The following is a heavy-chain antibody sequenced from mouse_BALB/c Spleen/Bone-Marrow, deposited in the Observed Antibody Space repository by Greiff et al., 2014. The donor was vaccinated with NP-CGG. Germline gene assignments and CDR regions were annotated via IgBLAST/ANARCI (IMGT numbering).Heavy chain of an antibody. CDR2: INPSNGRT. CDR3: AGPFDY. V-gene: IGHV1S81*02. J-gene: IGHJ2*01. Sequence: VQLQQSGAELVKPGASVKLSCKASGYTFTSYWMHWVKQRPGQGLEWIGEINPSNGRTNYNEKFKSKATLTVDKSSSTTYMQVNTLTSEYSAVYDCAGPFDYWGQGTTLTVSS. CDR1: GYTFTSYW.